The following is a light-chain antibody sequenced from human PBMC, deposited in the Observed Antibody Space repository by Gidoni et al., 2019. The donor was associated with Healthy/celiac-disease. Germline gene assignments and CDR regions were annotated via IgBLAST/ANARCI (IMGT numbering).Light chain of an antibody. CDR1: QSVLYSSNNKNY. V-gene: IGKV4-1*01. Sequence: DIVMTQSPDSLAVSLGERATINCKSSQSVLYSSNNKNYLAWYQQKPGQPPKLLFYWASTRESGVPDRFSGSGSGTDFTLTISSLQAEDVAVYYCQQYYSAPQTFXQXTKLEIK. J-gene: IGKJ2*01. CDR2: WAS. CDR3: QQYYSAPQT.